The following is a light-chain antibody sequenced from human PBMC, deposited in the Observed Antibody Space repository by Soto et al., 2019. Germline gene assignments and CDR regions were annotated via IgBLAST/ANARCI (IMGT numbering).Light chain of an antibody. CDR1: QNIYNY. Sequence: DVQMTQSPSSVSASVGDRVTIAGQASQNIYNYLNWYHLKPGKAPQVLILDASDLETGVPSRFSGSGYGTAFSLTINNLQPEDGGTYFCQHYDNLPLTFRGGTTVEIE. V-gene: IGKV1-33*01. CDR3: QHYDNLPLT. J-gene: IGKJ4*01. CDR2: DAS.